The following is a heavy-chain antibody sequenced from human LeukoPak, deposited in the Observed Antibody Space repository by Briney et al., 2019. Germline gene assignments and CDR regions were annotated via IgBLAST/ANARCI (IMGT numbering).Heavy chain of an antibody. CDR3: ARIPVTPDSLYYGTDV. CDR1: GGTFSSYA. D-gene: IGHD4-17*01. V-gene: IGHV1-69*04. Sequence: GASVKVSCKASGGTFSSYAISWVRQAPGQGLEWMGRIIPILGIANYAQKFQGRVTITADKSTSTAYMELSSLRSEDTAVYYCARIPVTPDSLYYGTDVWGQGTTVTVSS. J-gene: IGHJ6*02. CDR2: IIPILGIA.